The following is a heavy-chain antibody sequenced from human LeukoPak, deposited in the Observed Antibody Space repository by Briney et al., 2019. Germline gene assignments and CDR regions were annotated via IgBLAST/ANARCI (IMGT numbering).Heavy chain of an antibody. CDR1: GFTFTSSA. V-gene: IGHV1-58*01. D-gene: IGHD2-21*01. CDR2: IVVGSGNT. J-gene: IGHJ6*02. CDR3: AADQAEYCDGDCYNV. Sequence: ASVKVSCKASGFTFTSSAVQWVRQARGQRLEWIGWIVVGSGNTNYAQKFQERVTITRDMSTGTAYMELSSLRSEDTAVYYCAADQAEYCDGDCYNVWGQGTTVTVSS.